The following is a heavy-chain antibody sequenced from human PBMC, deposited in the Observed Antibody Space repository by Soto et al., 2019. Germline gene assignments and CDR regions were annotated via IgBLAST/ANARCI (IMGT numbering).Heavy chain of an antibody. CDR2: IYDSGST. J-gene: IGHJ4*02. V-gene: IGHV4-31*03. CDR3: ARDAAEYYFDY. D-gene: IGHD6-25*01. Sequence: QVQLKESGPGLVKPSQTLSLTCTVSGGSISSGGQYWSWTRQHPGKGLEWIGYIYDSGSTYYNPSLRSRVTISVDTSKKQFSLKLRSVTAADTAVYYCARDAAEYYFDYWGQGTLVTVSS. CDR1: GGSISSGGQY.